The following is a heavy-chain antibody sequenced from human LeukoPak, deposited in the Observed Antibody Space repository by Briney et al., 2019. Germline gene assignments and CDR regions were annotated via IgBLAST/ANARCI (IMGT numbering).Heavy chain of an antibody. J-gene: IGHJ4*02. CDR1: GFTFSSYS. CDR2: ISSSSSYI. V-gene: IGHV3-21*01. Sequence: GGSLRLSCAASGFTFSSYSMNWVRQAPGKGLEWVSSISSSSSYIYYADSVKGRLTISRDNAENSLYLQMNSLRAEDTAVYYCARVGAIYCTNGVCPPFDYWGQGTLVTVSS. CDR3: ARVGAIYCTNGVCPPFDY. D-gene: IGHD2-8*01.